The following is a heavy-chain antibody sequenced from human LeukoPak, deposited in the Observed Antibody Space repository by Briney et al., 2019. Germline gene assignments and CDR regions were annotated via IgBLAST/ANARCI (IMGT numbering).Heavy chain of an antibody. D-gene: IGHD3-10*01. Sequence: GGSLRLSCAASGFTFSSYAMSWVRQAPGKGLEWVSAISGSGGSTYYADPVKGRFTISRDNSKNTLYLQMNSLRAEDTAVYYCAKERVYYGSGSYSDVWGKGTTVTVSS. J-gene: IGHJ6*04. V-gene: IGHV3-23*01. CDR2: ISGSGGST. CDR3: AKERVYYGSGSYSDV. CDR1: GFTFSSYA.